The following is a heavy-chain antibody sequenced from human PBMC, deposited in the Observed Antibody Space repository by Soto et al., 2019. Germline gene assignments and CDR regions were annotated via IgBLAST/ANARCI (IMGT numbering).Heavy chain of an antibody. V-gene: IGHV3-33*01. Sequence: GGSLRLSCAASGFTFSSYGMHWVRQAPGKGLEWVAVIWYDGSNKYYADSVKGRFTISRDNSKNTLYLQMNSLRAEDTAVYYCARDFWQNLRDYYYGMDVWGQGTTVTVSS. CDR3: ARDFWQNLRDYYYGMDV. CDR2: IWYDGSNK. J-gene: IGHJ6*02. CDR1: GFTFSSYG.